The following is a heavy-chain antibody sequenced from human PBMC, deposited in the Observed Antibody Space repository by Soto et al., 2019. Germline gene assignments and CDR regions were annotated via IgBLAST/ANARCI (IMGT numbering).Heavy chain of an antibody. D-gene: IGHD6-13*01. V-gene: IGHV3-30*18. CDR2: ISYDGSNK. CDR3: AKDRSSSWYGHFDY. J-gene: IGHJ4*02. Sequence: PGGSLRLSCAASGFTFSSYGMHWVRQAPGKGLEWVAVISYDGSNKYYADSVKGRFTISRDNSKSTLYLQMDSLRAEDTAVYYCAKDRSSSWYGHFDYWGQGTLVTVSS. CDR1: GFTFSSYG.